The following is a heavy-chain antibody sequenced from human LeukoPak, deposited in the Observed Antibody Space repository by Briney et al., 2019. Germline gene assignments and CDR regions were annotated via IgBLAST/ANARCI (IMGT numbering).Heavy chain of an antibody. J-gene: IGHJ6*03. CDR2: INTNTGNP. CDR1: GYTFISYA. V-gene: IGHV7-4-1*02. CDR3: ARDQSSSWSNYYYMDV. D-gene: IGHD6-13*01. Sequence: ASVKVSCKASGYTFISYAVNWVRQAPGQGLEWMGWINTNTGNPTYAQGFTGRFVFSLDTSVSTAYLQISSLKGEDTAVYYCARDQSSSWSNYYYMDVWGKGTTVTVS.